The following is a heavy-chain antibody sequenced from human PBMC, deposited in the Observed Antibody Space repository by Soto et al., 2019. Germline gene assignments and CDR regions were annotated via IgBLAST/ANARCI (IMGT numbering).Heavy chain of an antibody. V-gene: IGHV1-46*01. CDR2: INPSGGST. CDR1: GYTFTSYY. CDR3: ARGRTTVVTPGWPNNWFDP. D-gene: IGHD4-17*01. J-gene: IGHJ5*02. Sequence: ASVKVSCKASGYTFTSYYMHWVRQAPGQGLEWMGIINPSGGSTSYAQKFQGRVTMTRDTSTSTVYMELSSLRSEDTAVYYCARGRTTVVTPGWPNNWFDPWGQGTLVTVSS.